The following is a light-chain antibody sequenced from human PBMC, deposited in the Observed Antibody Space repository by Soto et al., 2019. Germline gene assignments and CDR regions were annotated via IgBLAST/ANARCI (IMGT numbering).Light chain of an antibody. J-gene: IGLJ1*01. CDR2: DVS. CDR3: SSYTGSSTLDV. V-gene: IGLV2-14*01. CDR1: SSDIGGYNY. Sequence: QSALTQPASVSGSPGQSITISCTGTSSDIGGYNYVSWYQQHPGKAPKLIIYDVSDRPSGVSNRFSGSKSGNTASLTISGLQAEDEADYYCSSYTGSSTLDVFGTGTKLTVL.